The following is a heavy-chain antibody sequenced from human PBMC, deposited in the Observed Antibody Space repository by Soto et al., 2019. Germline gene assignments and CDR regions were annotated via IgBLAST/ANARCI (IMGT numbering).Heavy chain of an antibody. D-gene: IGHD3-22*01. V-gene: IGHV4-31*03. Sequence: LALTCTVSGGSISSGGYYWSWIRQHPGKGLEWIGYIYYSGSTYYNPSLKSRVTISVDTSKNQFSLKLSSVTAADTAVYYCARANYDSSGYPWGYWGQGTLVTVSS. CDR1: GGSISSGGYY. J-gene: IGHJ4*02. CDR3: ARANYDSSGYPWGY. CDR2: IYYSGST.